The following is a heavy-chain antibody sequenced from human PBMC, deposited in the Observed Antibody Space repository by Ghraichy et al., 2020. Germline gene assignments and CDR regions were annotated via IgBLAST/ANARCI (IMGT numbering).Heavy chain of an antibody. CDR3: AKDHPVQPWHFDC. D-gene: IGHD1-1*01. Sequence: ASVKVSCKASGYTFTTSGVSWVRQAPGQGLEWLGWISAYNGITNYAQKLQGRVTMTTDTSTGAAYMELRSLRSDDTAVYYCAKDHPVQPWHFDCWGQGTLVTVSS. V-gene: IGHV1-18*01. J-gene: IGHJ4*02. CDR1: GYTFTTSG. CDR2: ISAYNGIT.